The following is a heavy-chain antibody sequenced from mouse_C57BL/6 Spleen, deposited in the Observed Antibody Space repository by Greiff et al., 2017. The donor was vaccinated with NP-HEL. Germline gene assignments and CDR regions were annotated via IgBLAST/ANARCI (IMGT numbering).Heavy chain of an antibody. Sequence: EVKVEESGGGLVQPGGSMKLSCAASGFTFSDAWMDWVRQSPEKGLEWVAGIRNKANNHATYYAESVKGRFTISRDDSKSSVYLQMNSLRAEDTGIYYCTRGWLLWWYFDVWGTGTTVTVSS. V-gene: IGHV6-6*01. J-gene: IGHJ1*03. CDR3: TRGWLLWWYFDV. CDR1: GFTFSDAW. CDR2: IRNKANNHAT. D-gene: IGHD2-3*01.